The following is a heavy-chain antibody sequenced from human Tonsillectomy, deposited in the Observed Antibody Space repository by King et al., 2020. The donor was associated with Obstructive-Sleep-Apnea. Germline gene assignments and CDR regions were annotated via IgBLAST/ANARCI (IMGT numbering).Heavy chain of an antibody. Sequence: EVQLVESGGGLVQPGGSLRLSCAASGFTFSNYAMSWVRQAPGKGLDWVSAISGSGGSTYYADSVKGRFTISRDNSKNTLYLQMNSLRAEDTAVYYCAKGNLYYYDTIGYYSGGWFAPWGQGTLVTVSS. CDR3: AKGNLYYYDTIGYYSGGWFAP. CDR1: GFTFSNYA. D-gene: IGHD3-22*01. CDR2: ISGSGGST. V-gene: IGHV3-23*04. J-gene: IGHJ5*02.